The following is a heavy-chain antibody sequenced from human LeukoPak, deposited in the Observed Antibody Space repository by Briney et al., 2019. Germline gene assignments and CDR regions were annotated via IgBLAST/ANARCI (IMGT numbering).Heavy chain of an antibody. V-gene: IGHV3-23*01. J-gene: IGHJ4*02. D-gene: IGHD5-18*01. CDR3: ARDAGYGYDRFDY. CDR1: GFTFSSYG. CDR2: ISGSGGST. Sequence: GGSLRLSCAASGFTFSSYGMSWVRQAPGKGLEWVSAISGSGGSTYYADSVKGRFTISRDNAKNSLYLQMNSLRAEDTAVYYCARDAGYGYDRFDYWGQGTQVTVSS.